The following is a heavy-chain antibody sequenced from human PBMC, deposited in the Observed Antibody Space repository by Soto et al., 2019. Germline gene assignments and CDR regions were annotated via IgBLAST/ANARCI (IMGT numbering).Heavy chain of an antibody. CDR1: GFTFRSFT. CDR2: ISSNSAYI. Sequence: GVLRLSCAASGFTFRSFTMNWVRQAPGKGLEWVSTISSNSAYIYYTDALRGRFTISRDNAKNSLHLQMSSLRAEDTAVYYCTRDASRDSSARGWFDPWGPGTLVTVSS. D-gene: IGHD6-13*01. V-gene: IGHV3-21*01. CDR3: TRDASRDSSARGWFDP. J-gene: IGHJ5*02.